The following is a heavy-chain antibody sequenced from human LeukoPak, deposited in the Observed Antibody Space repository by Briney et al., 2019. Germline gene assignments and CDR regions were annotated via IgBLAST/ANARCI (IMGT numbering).Heavy chain of an antibody. CDR3: ARDAEAYSSGWYDY. V-gene: IGHV1-8*03. CDR2: MNPNSGNT. D-gene: IGHD6-19*01. CDR1: GYTFTSYD. J-gene: IGHJ4*02. Sequence: ASVKVSCKASGYTFTSYDINWVRQATGQGLEWMGWMNPNSGNTGYAQKFQGRVTITRNTSISTAYMELSSLRSEDTAVYYCARDAEAYSSGWYDYWGQGTLVTVSS.